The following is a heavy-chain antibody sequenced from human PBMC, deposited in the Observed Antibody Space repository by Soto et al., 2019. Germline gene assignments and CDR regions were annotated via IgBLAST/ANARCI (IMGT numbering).Heavy chain of an antibody. V-gene: IGHV3-7*01. Sequence: EVQLVESGGGLVQPGGSLRLSCEASGFTFSRDWMSWVRQAPGKGLEWLANIKEDGSEKYYVDSVKGRFTISRDNAKNSLYLQMNSLRAEDTAVYYCVRDGGQLEDCFDQWGQGTLVTVSS. CDR3: VRDGGQLEDCFDQ. J-gene: IGHJ4*02. D-gene: IGHD6-6*01. CDR1: GFTFSRDW. CDR2: IKEDGSEK.